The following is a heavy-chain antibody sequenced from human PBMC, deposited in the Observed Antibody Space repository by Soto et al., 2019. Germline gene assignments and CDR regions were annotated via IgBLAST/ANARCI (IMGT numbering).Heavy chain of an antibody. V-gene: IGHV1-24*01. CDR2: FDPEDGET. J-gene: IGHJ4*02. CDR3: AIFPLYFYGDYSAY. D-gene: IGHD4-17*01. Sequence: ASVKVSCKVSGYTLTELSMHWVRQAPGKGLEWMGGFDPEDGETIYAQKFQGRVTMTEDTSTDTAYMELSSLRSEDTAVYYCAIFPLYFYGDYSAYWGQGNLVTVSS. CDR1: GYTLTELS.